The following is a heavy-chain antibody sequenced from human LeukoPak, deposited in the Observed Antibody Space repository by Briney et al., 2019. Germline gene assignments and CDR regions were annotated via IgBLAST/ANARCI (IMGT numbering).Heavy chain of an antibody. Sequence: SETLSLTCAVYGGSFSGYYWSWIRQPPGKGLEWIGEINHSGSTNYNPSLKSRVTISVDTSKNQFSLKLSSVTAADTAVYYCAKGLGGYSSGWYHQRGAAFNYWGQGTLVTVSS. J-gene: IGHJ4*02. D-gene: IGHD6-19*01. V-gene: IGHV4-34*01. CDR3: AKGLGGYSSGWYHQRGAAFNY. CDR1: GGSFSGYY. CDR2: INHSGST.